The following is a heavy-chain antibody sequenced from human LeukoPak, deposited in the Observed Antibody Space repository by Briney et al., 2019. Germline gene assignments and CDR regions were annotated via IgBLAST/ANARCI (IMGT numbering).Heavy chain of an antibody. D-gene: IGHD3-10*01. Sequence: PGRSLGLSCAASGFTFDDYAMHWVRQAPGKGLEWVSGISWNSGSIGYADSVKGRFTISRDNAKNSLYLQMNSLRAEDTALYYCAKDIFTMVRGVVDYWGQGTLVTVSS. CDR3: AKDIFTMVRGVVDY. CDR2: ISWNSGSI. CDR1: GFTFDDYA. V-gene: IGHV3-9*01. J-gene: IGHJ4*02.